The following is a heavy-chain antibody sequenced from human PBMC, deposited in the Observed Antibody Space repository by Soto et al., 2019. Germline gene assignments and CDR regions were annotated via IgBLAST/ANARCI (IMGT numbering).Heavy chain of an antibody. V-gene: IGHV4-59*11. CDR1: GGSISSQY. CDR3: ATYWGREGHSFWLDL. J-gene: IGHJ2*01. CDR2: LHFSGYT. Sequence: QVQLQESAPRLVKASETLSLNCSVSGGSISSQYWSCVLQSPGKGLSWMGHLHFSGYTKYTPSLQRRVSISSARSTAQASLTRTSVTAADTAISYCATYWGREGHSFWLDLGGRGALATVS. D-gene: IGHD3-16*01.